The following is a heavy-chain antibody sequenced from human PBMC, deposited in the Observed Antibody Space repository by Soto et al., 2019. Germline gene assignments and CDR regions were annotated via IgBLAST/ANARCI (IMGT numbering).Heavy chain of an antibody. D-gene: IGHD6-13*01. CDR2: INPNSGGT. CDR1: GYTFTGYY. J-gene: IGHJ5*02. V-gene: IGHV1-2*02. CDR3: ARARIAAASPYNWSDP. Sequence: AAVKFSCKASGYTFTGYYMHWVRQAPGQVLDCMGWINPNSGGTNYAQKFQGRVTMTRDTSISTAYMELSRLISDDAAVYYCARARIAAASPYNWSDPWGQGTLVTVSS.